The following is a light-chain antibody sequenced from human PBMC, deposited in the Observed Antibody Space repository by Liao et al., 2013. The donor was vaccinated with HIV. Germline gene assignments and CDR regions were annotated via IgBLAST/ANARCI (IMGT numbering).Light chain of an antibody. J-gene: IGLJ1*01. V-gene: IGLV3-1*01. CDR1: KLGAKY. CDR2: QDN. CDR3: QAWDSSTANYV. Sequence: SYELTQPPSVSVSPGQTASITCSGDKLGAKYACWYQQKPGQSPVLVIYQDNKRPSGIPERFSGSNSGNTATLTISGTQAMDEADYFCQAWDSSTANYVFGTGTKVTVL.